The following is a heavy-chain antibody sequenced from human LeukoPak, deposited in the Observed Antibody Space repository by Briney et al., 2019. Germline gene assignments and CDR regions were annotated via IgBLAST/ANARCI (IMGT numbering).Heavy chain of an antibody. Sequence: GGSLRLSCAASGFTFSDYYMSWIRQAPGKGLEGVSYISSSGSTIYYADSVKGRFTISRDNAKNSLYLQMNSLRAEDTAVYYCARSIYYYDSSGPFDYWGQGTLITVSS. V-gene: IGHV3-11*01. CDR3: ARSIYYYDSSGPFDY. D-gene: IGHD3-22*01. J-gene: IGHJ4*02. CDR1: GFTFSDYY. CDR2: ISSSGSTI.